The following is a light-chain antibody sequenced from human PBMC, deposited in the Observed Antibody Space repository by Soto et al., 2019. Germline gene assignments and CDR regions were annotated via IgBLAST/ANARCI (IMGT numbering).Light chain of an antibody. V-gene: IGKV3-20*01. CDR3: QQYADSPIT. Sequence: EIVLTQSPGTLSLSPGEGATLSCRANQSVSNSNLAWHQQKPGQAPRLLMYGASTRAYGIPDRFSGSESGTDFTLTISRLEPEDFAEYFCQQYADSPITFGPGTRQEIK. CDR1: QSVSNSN. CDR2: GAS. J-gene: IGKJ5*01.